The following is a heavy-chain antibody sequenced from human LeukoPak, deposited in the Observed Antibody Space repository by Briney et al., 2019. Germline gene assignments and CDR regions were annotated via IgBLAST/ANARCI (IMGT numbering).Heavy chain of an antibody. CDR3: ATEYSSGWYSGSFGDY. Sequence: GGSLTLSCAASGFTFSSYSMNWVRQAPGKGLEWVSSISSSSSYIYYADSVKGRFTISRDNAKNSLYLQMNSLRAEDTAVYYCATEYSSGWYSGSFGDYWGQGTLVTVSS. V-gene: IGHV3-21*01. D-gene: IGHD6-19*01. CDR1: GFTFSSYS. CDR2: ISSSSSYI. J-gene: IGHJ4*02.